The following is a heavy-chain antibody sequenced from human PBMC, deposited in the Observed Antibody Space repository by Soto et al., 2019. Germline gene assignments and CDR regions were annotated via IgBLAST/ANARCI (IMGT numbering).Heavy chain of an antibody. CDR1: GGSFSGYY. V-gene: IGHV4-34*01. D-gene: IGHD4-17*01. CDR3: ARGTTSDY. CDR2: INHSGST. Sequence: SETLSLTCAVYGGSFSGYYWSWIRQPPGKGLEWIGEINHSGSTNYNPSLKSRVTISVDTSKNQFSLKLSSVTAADTAVYYCARGTTSDYWGQGTLVTVSS. J-gene: IGHJ4*02.